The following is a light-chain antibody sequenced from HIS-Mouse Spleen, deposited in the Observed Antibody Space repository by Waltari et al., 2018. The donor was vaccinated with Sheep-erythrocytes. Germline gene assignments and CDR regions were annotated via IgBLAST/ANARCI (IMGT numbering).Light chain of an antibody. V-gene: IGLV2-11*01. CDR1: SSDVGGYNY. CDR2: DVS. J-gene: IGLJ1*01. Sequence: QSALTQPRSVSVSPGQSVTIPCTGTSSDVGGYNYVPWYQQHPGKAPKLMIYDVSKRPSGVPDRFSGSKSGNTASLTISGLQAEDEADYYCCSYAGSYNHVFATGTKVTVL. CDR3: CSYAGSYNHV.